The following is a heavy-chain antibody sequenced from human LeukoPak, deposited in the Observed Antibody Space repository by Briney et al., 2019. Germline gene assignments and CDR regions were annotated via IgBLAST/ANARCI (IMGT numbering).Heavy chain of an antibody. CDR1: GFTFDDYA. D-gene: IGHD1-26*01. CDR3: AKDVGATGQSYYFDY. Sequence: GRSLSLACAAAGFTFDDYAMHWVRQAPGKGMEWVSGISVNSGNIGYADSGKGRFTISRDNAKNSLYLKMNSLRAEDTALYYCAKDVGATGQSYYFDYWGQGTLVTVSS. J-gene: IGHJ4*02. CDR2: ISVNSGNI. V-gene: IGHV3-9*01.